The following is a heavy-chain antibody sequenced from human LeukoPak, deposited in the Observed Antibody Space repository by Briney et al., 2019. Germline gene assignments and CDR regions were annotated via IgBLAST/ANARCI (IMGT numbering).Heavy chain of an antibody. D-gene: IGHD2-2*01. CDR1: GYTFTGYY. CDR2: INPNSGGT. V-gene: IGHV1-2*04. CDR3: ARSPYCSSTSCYYWFDP. Sequence: ASVKVSCKASGYTFTGYYMHWVRQAPRQGLEWMGWINPNSGGTNYAQKFQGWVTMTRDTSISTAYMELSRLRSDDTAVYYCARSPYCSSTSCYYWFDPWGQGTLVTVSS. J-gene: IGHJ5*02.